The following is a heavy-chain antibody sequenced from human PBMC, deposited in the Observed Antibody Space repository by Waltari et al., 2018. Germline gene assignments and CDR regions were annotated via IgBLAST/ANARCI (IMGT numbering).Heavy chain of an antibody. CDR2: INADTGGA. CDR1: GYTLVGHY. V-gene: IGHV1-2*02. J-gene: IGHJ4*02. CDR3: AASWLRQKFFDS. Sequence: QVQLVQSGAEEKKPGASVKVSCKTPGYTLVGHYRHWVRQAPGQGREWVGGINADTGGATYAQKFHGRVTMTRDTSSKTVYMDLNGLRSDDTAVYYCAASWLRQKFFDSWGQGTLVTVSS. D-gene: IGHD5-12*01.